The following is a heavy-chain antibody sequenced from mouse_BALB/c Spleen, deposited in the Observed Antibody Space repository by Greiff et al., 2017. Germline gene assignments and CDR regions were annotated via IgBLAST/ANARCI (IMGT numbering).Heavy chain of an antibody. CDR3: AREGNSSAWFAY. D-gene: IGHD2-1*01. CDR1: GFTFSDYY. CDR2: ISDGGSYT. J-gene: IGHJ3*01. V-gene: IGHV5-4*02. Sequence: EVQRVESGGGLVKPGGSLKLSCAASGFTFSDYYMYWVRQTPEKRLEWVATISDGGSYTYYPDSVKGRFTISRDNAKNNLYLQMSSLKSEDTAMYYCAREGNSSAWFAYWGQGTLVTVSA.